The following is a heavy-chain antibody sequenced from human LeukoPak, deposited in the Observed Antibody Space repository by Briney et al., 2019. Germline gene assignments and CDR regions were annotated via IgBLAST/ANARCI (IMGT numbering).Heavy chain of an antibody. CDR3: ARDLGDYYFDY. Sequence: GGSLRLSCAASGFTFSSYSMNWVRQAPGKGLEWVSSISSSSRYIYYADSVKGRFTISRDNAKNSLYLQMNSLRAEDTAVYYCARDLGDYYFDYWGQGTLVTVSS. V-gene: IGHV3-21*01. CDR1: GFTFSSYS. D-gene: IGHD3-3*01. CDR2: ISSSSRYI. J-gene: IGHJ4*02.